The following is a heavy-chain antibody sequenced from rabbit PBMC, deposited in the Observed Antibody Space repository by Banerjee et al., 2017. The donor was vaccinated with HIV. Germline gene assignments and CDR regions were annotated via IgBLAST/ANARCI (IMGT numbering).Heavy chain of an antibody. V-gene: IGHV1S45*01. CDR2: INGGSSGNT. D-gene: IGHD7-1*01. Sequence: QEQLEGSGGGLVHPGGSLTLSCNASGFDFSSYYMSWVSAAPGKGLEWIGCINGGSSGNTYYASWAKGRFSISKSSSTTVALQMTSLTAADTATYFCARDLAAVTGWNFGLWGPGTLVTVS. CDR1: GFDFSSYYM. J-gene: IGHJ4*01. CDR3: ARDLAAVTGWNFGL.